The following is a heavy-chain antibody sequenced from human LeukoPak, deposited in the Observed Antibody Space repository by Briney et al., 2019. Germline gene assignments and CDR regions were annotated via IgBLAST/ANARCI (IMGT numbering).Heavy chain of an antibody. J-gene: IGHJ4*02. CDR3: ATPSGSSSLGGGFDY. V-gene: IGHV3-66*01. CDR1: GFNVSTNY. D-gene: IGHD6-13*01. CDR2: IYSDGRT. Sequence: QAGGSLRLSCVASGFNVSTNYMSWVRQAPGKGLEWVSVIYSDGRTNYADSVKGRFTISRDNSKNTLYLKMNSLRAEDTTVYYCATPSGSSSLGGGFDYWGQGTLVTVSS.